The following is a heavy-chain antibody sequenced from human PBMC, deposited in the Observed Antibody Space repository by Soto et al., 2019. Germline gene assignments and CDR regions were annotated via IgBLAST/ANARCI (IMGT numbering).Heavy chain of an antibody. Sequence: GGSLRLSCAASGFIFSDYYMTWIRQAPGKGLEWVSYISTSGSAIYYADSVKGRFTISRDNAKNSLYLQMNSLRAEDTAVYYCARGVIVATYFDYWGQGTLVTVSS. CDR3: ARGVIVATYFDY. D-gene: IGHD5-12*01. CDR2: ISTSGSAI. V-gene: IGHV3-11*01. CDR1: GFIFSDYY. J-gene: IGHJ4*02.